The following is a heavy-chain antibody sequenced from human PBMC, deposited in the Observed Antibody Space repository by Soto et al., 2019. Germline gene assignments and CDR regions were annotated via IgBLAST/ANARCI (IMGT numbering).Heavy chain of an antibody. CDR2: IYDSGGT. V-gene: IGHV4-4*02. CDR3: ARHGGKFFDY. CDR1: GGSLSSGNW. Sequence: PSETLSLTCAVSGGSLSSGNWWSWVRQSPGKGLEWIGQIYDSGGTSYNPSLKSRVTISVDKSKNQLSLNLSSMAAADTAVYYCARHGGKFFDYWGQGTLVTVSS. J-gene: IGHJ4*02.